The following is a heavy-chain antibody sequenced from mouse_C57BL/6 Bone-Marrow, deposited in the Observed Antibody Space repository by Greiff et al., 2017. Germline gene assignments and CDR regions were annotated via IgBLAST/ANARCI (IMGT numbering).Heavy chain of an antibody. J-gene: IGHJ1*03. CDR2: IDPEDGDT. Sequence: VQLQQSGAELVRPGASVKLSCTASGFNIKDYYMHWVKQRPEQGLEWIGRIDPEDGDTEYDPKFQGKATMTADTSSNTAYLQLSSLTSEDTAVYYCTTSLIYGDYDVPVWGTGTTVTVSS. CDR3: TTSLIYGDYDVPV. D-gene: IGHD2-4*01. CDR1: GFNIKDYY. V-gene: IGHV14-1*01.